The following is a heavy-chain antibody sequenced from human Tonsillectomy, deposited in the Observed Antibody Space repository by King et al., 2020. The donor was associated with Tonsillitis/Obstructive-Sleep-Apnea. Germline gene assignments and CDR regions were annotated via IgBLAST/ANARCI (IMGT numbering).Heavy chain of an antibody. CDR1: GFTFSIYG. CDR3: AKDVVPAAMECNWFDP. V-gene: IGHV3-30*18. Sequence: VQLVESGGGVVQPGRSLRLSCAASGFTFSIYGMHWVRQAPGKGLEWVAVISYDGSNKYYADSVKGRFTISRDNSKNTLYLQMNSLRDEDTAVYYCAKDVVPAAMECNWFDPWGQGTLVTVSS. D-gene: IGHD2-2*01. J-gene: IGHJ5*02. CDR2: ISYDGSNK.